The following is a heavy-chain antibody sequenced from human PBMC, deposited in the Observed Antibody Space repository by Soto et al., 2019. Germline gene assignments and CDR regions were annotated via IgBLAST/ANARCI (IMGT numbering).Heavy chain of an antibody. J-gene: IGHJ6*02. Sequence: EVQLVESGGGLVQPGGSLRLSCAAAGFTFSNYWMHWVRQAPGKGLVWVSRINSDGSSTFYAHSVRGRFTISRDNANNTVFLQMNSLRGEDTAVYYCARGIQHRYGMDVWGQGTTVTVSS. D-gene: IGHD5-18*01. V-gene: IGHV3-74*01. CDR2: INSDGSST. CDR3: ARGIQHRYGMDV. CDR1: GFTFSNYW.